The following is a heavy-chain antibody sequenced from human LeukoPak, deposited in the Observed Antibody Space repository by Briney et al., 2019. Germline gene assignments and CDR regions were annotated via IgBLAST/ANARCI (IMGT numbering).Heavy chain of an antibody. D-gene: IGHD3-10*01. Sequence: SETLSLTCAVYGGSFSGYYWSWIRQPPGKGLEWIGEINHSGSTNYNPSLKSRVTISVDTSKNQFSLKLSSVTAADTAVYYCARGRGRITMVRGVIIPWFDPWGQGTLVTVSS. J-gene: IGHJ5*02. V-gene: IGHV4-34*01. CDR1: GGSFSGYY. CDR3: ARGRGRITMVRGVIIPWFDP. CDR2: INHSGST.